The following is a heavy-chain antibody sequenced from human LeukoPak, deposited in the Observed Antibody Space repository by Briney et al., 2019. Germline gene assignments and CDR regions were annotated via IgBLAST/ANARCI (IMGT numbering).Heavy chain of an antibody. CDR2: IKQDGSEK. CDR3: ARDPQSPDYYGSGLGFDY. D-gene: IGHD3-10*01. CDR1: GFTFSSYW. Sequence: RAGGSLRLSCAASGFTFSSYWMSWVRQAPGKGLEWVANIKQDGSEKYYVDSVKGRFTISRDNAKNSLYLQMNSLRAEDTAVYYCARDPQSPDYYGSGLGFDYWGQGTLVTVSS. J-gene: IGHJ4*02. V-gene: IGHV3-7*01.